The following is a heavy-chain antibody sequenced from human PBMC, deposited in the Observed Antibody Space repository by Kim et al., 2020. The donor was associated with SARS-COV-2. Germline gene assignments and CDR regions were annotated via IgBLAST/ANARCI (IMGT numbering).Heavy chain of an antibody. CDR1: GFTFSSYG. CDR2: ISYDGSNK. V-gene: IGHV3-30*18. J-gene: IGHJ4*02. D-gene: IGHD3-10*01. CDR3: AKEFNYYYGSGSYSADY. Sequence: GGSLRLSCAASGFTFSSYGMHWVRQAPGKGLEWVAVISYDGSNKYYADSVKGRFTISRDNSKNTLYLQMNSLRAEDTAVYYCAKEFNYYYGSGSYSADYWGQGTLVTVSS.